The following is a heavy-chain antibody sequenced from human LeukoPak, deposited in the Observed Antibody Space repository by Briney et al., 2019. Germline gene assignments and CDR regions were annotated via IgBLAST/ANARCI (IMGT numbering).Heavy chain of an antibody. V-gene: IGHV3-23*01. D-gene: IGHD3-3*01. Sequence: GASLRLSCAASGFTFSSYAMSWVGQAPGKGLDGVSAISGSGGSTYYADSVKGRFTISRDNSKNTLYLQMNSLRAEDTAVYYCAKKLPGLEWLYHYYGMDVWGQGTTVTVSS. CDR1: GFTFSSYA. CDR2: ISGSGGST. CDR3: AKKLPGLEWLYHYYGMDV. J-gene: IGHJ6*02.